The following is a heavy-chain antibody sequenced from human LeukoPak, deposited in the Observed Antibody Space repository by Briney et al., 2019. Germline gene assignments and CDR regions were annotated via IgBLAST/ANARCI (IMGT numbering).Heavy chain of an antibody. V-gene: IGHV4-4*07. CDR3: ARVEEYDSSGSWFYP. Sequence: PSETLSLTCTVSGGSISSYYWSWIRQPAGKGLEWIGRIYTSGSTNYNPSLKSRVTMSVDTSKNQFSLKLSSVTAADTAVYYCARVEEYDSSGSWFYPWGQGTLVTVSS. J-gene: IGHJ5*02. CDR2: IYTSGST. CDR1: GGSISSYY. D-gene: IGHD3-22*01.